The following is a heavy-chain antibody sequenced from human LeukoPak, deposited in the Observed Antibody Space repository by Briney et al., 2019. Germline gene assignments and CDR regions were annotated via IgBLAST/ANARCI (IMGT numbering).Heavy chain of an antibody. CDR2: ISAYNGNT. V-gene: IGHV1-18*01. CDR3: ARERWIVVVPAAMDY. J-gene: IGHJ4*02. CDR1: GSTFTSYG. Sequence: ASVKVSCKASGSTFTSYGISWVRQAPGQGLEWMGWISAYNGNTNYAQKLQGRVTMTTDTSTSTAYMELRSLRSDDTAVYYCARERWIVVVPAAMDYWGQGTLVTVSS. D-gene: IGHD2-2*01.